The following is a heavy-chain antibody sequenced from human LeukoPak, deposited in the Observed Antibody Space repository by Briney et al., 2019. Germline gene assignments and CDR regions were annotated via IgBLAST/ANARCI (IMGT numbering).Heavy chain of an antibody. CDR3: ARGGQLLRYFDWLLRY. CDR1: GGSISSSSYY. V-gene: IGHV4-39*01. D-gene: IGHD3-9*01. Sequence: SETLSLTCTVSGGSISSSSYYWGWIRQPPGEGLEWIGNIHYSGTTFYSPSLKSRVTISVDTSKNQFSLKLSSVTAADTAVYYCARGGQLLRYFDWLLRYWGQGTLVTVSS. CDR2: IHYSGTT. J-gene: IGHJ4*02.